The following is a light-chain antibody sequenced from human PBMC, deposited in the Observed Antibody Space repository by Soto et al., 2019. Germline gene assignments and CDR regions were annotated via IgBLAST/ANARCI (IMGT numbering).Light chain of an antibody. J-gene: IGKJ4*01. CDR1: QSVSSNH. CDR3: QQYVSSPLT. Sequence: EIVLTQSPGTLSLSPGERAALSCRASQSVSSNHLAWYQQRPGQAPRLLIYGASSRATGIPDRFSGSGSGTDFTLTISRQEPEDFAVYYCQQYVSSPLTFGGGTKVEIK. CDR2: GAS. V-gene: IGKV3-20*01.